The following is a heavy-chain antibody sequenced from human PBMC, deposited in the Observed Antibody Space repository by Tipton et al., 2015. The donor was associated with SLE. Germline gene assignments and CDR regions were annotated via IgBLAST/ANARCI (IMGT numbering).Heavy chain of an antibody. CDR3: AREDXSSATCYYDY. J-gene: IGHJ4*02. CDR2: XYDSGIA. Sequence: TLSLTCTVSGGSISSGDFYXXWIRXHTGKGLEWIGXXYDSGIAYYNPSLKSRVTISADTSNNQFSLRLSSATAADTAVYYCAREDXSSATCYYDYWGQGTLVTVSS. V-gene: IGHV4-31*03. D-gene: IGHD2-2*01. CDR1: GGSISSGDFY.